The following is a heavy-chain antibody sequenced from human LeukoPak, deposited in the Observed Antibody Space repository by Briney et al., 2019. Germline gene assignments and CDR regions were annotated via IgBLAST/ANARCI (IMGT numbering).Heavy chain of an antibody. J-gene: IGHJ5*02. CDR1: GGSISSSSYY. V-gene: IGHV4-39*07. CDR3: ARIRIIGPDCSSTSCYTGPETSWGFDP. Sequence: SETLSLTCTVSGGSISSSSYYWGWIRQPPGKGLEWIGSIYYSGSTNYNPSLKSRVTMSVDTSKNQFSLKLSSVTAADTAVYYCARIRIIGPDCSSTSCYTGPETSWGFDPWGQGTLVTVSS. D-gene: IGHD2-2*02. CDR2: IYYSGST.